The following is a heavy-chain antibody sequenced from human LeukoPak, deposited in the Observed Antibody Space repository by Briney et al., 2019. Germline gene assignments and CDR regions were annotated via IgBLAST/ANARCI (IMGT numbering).Heavy chain of an antibody. CDR2: IYYSGST. J-gene: IGHJ2*01. CDR1: GGSISSSSYY. D-gene: IGHD6-13*01. V-gene: IGHV4-39*07. Sequence: PSETLSLTCTVSGGSISSSSYYWGWIRQPPGKGLEWIGSIYYSGSTYYNPSLKSRVTISVDTPKNQFSLKLSSVTAADTAVYYCARVYYSNSYDYWYFDLWGRGTLVTVSS. CDR3: ARVYYSNSYDYWYFDL.